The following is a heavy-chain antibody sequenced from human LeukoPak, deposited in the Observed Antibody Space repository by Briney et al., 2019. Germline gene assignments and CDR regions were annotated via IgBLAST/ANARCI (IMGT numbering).Heavy chain of an antibody. Sequence: SVKVSCKASGGTFISYTISWVRQAPGQGLEWMGRIIPILGIANYAQKFQGRVTITADKSTSTAYMELSSLRSEDTAVYYCASYSSSWPRPFDYWGQGTLVTVSS. J-gene: IGHJ4*02. CDR3: ASYSSSWPRPFDY. CDR1: GGTFISYT. V-gene: IGHV1-69*02. CDR2: IIPILGIA. D-gene: IGHD6-13*01.